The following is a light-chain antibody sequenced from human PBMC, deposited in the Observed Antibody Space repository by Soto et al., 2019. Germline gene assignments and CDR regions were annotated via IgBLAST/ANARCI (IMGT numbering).Light chain of an antibody. J-gene: IGKJ5*01. Sequence: DIQMTQSPSSLSASAGDRVTITCRASQRINTYLNWYQQKPGKAPKLMIYAASSLQTVVLSRFSGSGSGTDFTLTISSLQSEDFATYFCQQTDSTQITFCQGTRLEIK. CDR3: QQTDSTQIT. CDR2: AAS. CDR1: QRINTY. V-gene: IGKV1-39*01.